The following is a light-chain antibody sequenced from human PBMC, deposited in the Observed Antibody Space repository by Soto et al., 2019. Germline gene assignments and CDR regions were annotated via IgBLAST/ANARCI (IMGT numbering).Light chain of an antibody. J-gene: IGKJ1*01. Sequence: EIVLTQFPGTQSLSPGERATFSCRASQSVSSSFLTWYQHRPGRPPRLLIYGTSNRATGIPDRFSGSGSGTDFTLTISRLEPEDIAVYYCHQYGSSPWTFGQGTKVDIK. CDR1: QSVSSSF. V-gene: IGKV3-20*01. CDR2: GTS. CDR3: HQYGSSPWT.